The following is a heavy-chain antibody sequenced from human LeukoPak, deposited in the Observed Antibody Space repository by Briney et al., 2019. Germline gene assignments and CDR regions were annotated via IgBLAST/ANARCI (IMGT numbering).Heavy chain of an antibody. CDR3: ARYCSSTSCYPEASYYFDY. J-gene: IGHJ4*02. Sequence: SETLSLTCAVYGGSFSGYYWSWLRQPPGNGLEWIGEINHSGSTNYNPSLKSRVTISVDTSKNQFSLKLSSVTAADTAVYYCARYCSSTSCYPEASYYFDYWGQGTLVTVSS. CDR2: INHSGST. D-gene: IGHD2-2*01. CDR1: GGSFSGYY. V-gene: IGHV4-34*01.